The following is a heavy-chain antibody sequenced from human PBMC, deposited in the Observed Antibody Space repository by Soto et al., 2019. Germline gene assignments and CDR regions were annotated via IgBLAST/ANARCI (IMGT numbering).Heavy chain of an antibody. CDR1: GYTFTSYD. Sequence: AAVKVSCKASGYTFTSYDINWVRQATGQGLEWMGWMNPNSGNTGYAQKFQGRVTMTRNTSISTAYMELSSLRSEDTAVYYCARAGLWLPAFLDYWGQGTLVTVSS. V-gene: IGHV1-8*01. D-gene: IGHD5-18*01. CDR3: ARAGLWLPAFLDY. CDR2: MNPNSGNT. J-gene: IGHJ4*02.